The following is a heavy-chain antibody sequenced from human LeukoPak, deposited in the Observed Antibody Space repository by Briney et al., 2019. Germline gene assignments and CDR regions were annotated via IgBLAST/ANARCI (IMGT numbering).Heavy chain of an antibody. CDR2: ISGSGSRT. CDR3: AKPEYSSSSGFDH. V-gene: IGHV3-23*01. CDR1: GFRFNEYG. J-gene: IGHJ4*02. D-gene: IGHD6-6*01. Sequence: GGSLRLSCAASGFRFNEYGMHWVRQAPGKGLEWVSAISGSGSRTNYADSVRGRFTISRDNSKNTLYLQMNSLRAEDTAVYYCAKPEYSSSSGFDHWGQGTLVTVSS.